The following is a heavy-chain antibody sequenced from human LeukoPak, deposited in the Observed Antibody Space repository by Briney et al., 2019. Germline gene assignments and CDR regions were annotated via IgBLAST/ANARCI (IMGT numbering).Heavy chain of an antibody. V-gene: IGHV1-24*01. J-gene: IGHJ6*03. CDR3: AKAGAIYGVVNPFYLYYMDV. CDR2: FDPEDGET. CDR1: GYTLTEFS. Sequence: ASVKVSCKVSGYTLTEFSMHWVRQAPGKGLEWMGGFDPEDGETIYAQELQGRVTMTKDTSTDTAYMELNSLRAEDTAVYYCAKAGAIYGVVNPFYLYYMDVWGKGTTVTVSS. D-gene: IGHD3-3*01.